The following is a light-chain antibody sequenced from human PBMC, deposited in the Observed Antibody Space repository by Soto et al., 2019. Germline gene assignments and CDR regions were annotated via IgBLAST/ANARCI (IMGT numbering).Light chain of an antibody. CDR2: DAS. Sequence: EIVLTQSPAPLSLSPGERATLSCMASQSVSSYLAWYQQKPGQAPRLLIYDASNRATGIPARFSGSGSGTDFTLTIIRLWPEYFAIYYCQQRSNWPPVIFRGGTKVEIK. CDR1: QSVSSY. V-gene: IGKV3-11*01. J-gene: IGKJ4*01. CDR3: QQRSNWPPVI.